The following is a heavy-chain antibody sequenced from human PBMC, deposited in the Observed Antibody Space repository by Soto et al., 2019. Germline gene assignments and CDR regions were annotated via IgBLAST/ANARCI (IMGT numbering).Heavy chain of an antibody. D-gene: IGHD3-22*01. CDR3: ARVRVDYYDSSGYYLFDY. CDR1: GGSISSGDYY. V-gene: IGHV4-30-4*01. CDR2: IYYSGST. Sequence: SETVSLTCTVSGGSISSGDYYWSWIRQPPGKGLEWIGYIYYSGSTYYNPSLKSRVTISVDTSKNQFSLKLSSVTAADTAVYYCARVRVDYYDSSGYYLFDYWGQGTLVTVSS. J-gene: IGHJ4*02.